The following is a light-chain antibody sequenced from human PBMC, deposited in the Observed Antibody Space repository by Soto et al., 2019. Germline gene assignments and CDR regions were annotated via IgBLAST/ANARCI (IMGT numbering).Light chain of an antibody. V-gene: IGKV3-20*01. CDR3: QQYGSSSIT. J-gene: IGKJ5*01. CDR2: GAS. Sequence: EIVMTQSPANLSVSPGERASLSCRASQSVSSYLAWYQQKPGQAPRLLIYGASNRATGIPDRFSGSGSGTDFTLTISRLEPEDFAVYYCQQYGSSSITFGQGTRLEIK. CDR1: QSVSSY.